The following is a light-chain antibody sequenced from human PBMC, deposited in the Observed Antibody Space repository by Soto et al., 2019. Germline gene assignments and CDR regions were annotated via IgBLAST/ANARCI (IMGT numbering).Light chain of an antibody. V-gene: IGKV4-1*01. CDR1: QSVLDRSNNNNY. Sequence: DFVMTQSPDSLAVSLGERATINCKASQSVLDRSNNNNYLSWYQQKPGQPPKLLISWASTRESGGPDRFSGGGSGTDFPLTISSLQAEDVAIYYCHQYLTAPWTFGQGTKVEIK. CDR2: WAS. CDR3: HQYLTAPWT. J-gene: IGKJ1*01.